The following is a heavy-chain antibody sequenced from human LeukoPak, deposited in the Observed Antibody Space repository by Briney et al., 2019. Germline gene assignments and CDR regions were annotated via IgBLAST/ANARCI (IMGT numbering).Heavy chain of an antibody. CDR3: ARVRGPNIVVVPAAMPENWFDP. D-gene: IGHD2-2*01. Sequence: SETLSLTCTVSGGSISSYYWSWIRQPPGKGLEWVGYDYYSGSTNYSPSLKSRVTISLDTSKSQFSLKLSSVTAADTAVYYCARVRGPNIVVVPAAMPENWFDPWGQGTLVTVSS. J-gene: IGHJ5*02. CDR1: GGSISSYY. CDR2: DYYSGST. V-gene: IGHV4-59*01.